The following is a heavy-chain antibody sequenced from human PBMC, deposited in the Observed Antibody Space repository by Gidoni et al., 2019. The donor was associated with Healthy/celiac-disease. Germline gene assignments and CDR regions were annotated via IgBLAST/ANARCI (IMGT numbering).Heavy chain of an antibody. CDR3: AHRLNLERLPIIGVAGALGPWFDP. J-gene: IGHJ5*02. CDR1: GFSLSPSGVG. V-gene: IGHV2-5*02. CDR2: LYWDDDT. Sequence: QITLKETGPTLVKPTQTLTLTCTFSGFSLSPSGVGGGWIRQPPGKALEWLALLYWDDDTRYSPSLNSRLTITKDTSKNQVVLTMTNMDPVDTATYYCAHRLNLERLPIIGVAGALGPWFDPWGQGTLVTVSS. D-gene: IGHD3-3*01.